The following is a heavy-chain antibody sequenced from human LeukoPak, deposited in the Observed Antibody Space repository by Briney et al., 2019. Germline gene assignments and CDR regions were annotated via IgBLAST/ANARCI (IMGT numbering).Heavy chain of an antibody. Sequence: SETLSLTCTVSGGSLNSYYWSWIRQPPGKGLEWIGYIYYSGSTNYNPSLKSRVTISVDTSKNQFSLKLSSVTAADTAVYFCARELYTGPFDYWGQGTLVTVSS. J-gene: IGHJ4*02. CDR2: IYYSGST. D-gene: IGHD2-2*02. V-gene: IGHV4-59*01. CDR3: ARELYTGPFDY. CDR1: GGSLNSYY.